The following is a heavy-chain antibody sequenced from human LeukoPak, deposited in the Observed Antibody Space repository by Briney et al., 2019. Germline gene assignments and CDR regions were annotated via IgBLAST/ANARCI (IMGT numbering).Heavy chain of an antibody. V-gene: IGHV1-69*01. CDR2: IIPIFGTA. J-gene: IGHJ4*02. CDR3: ARGRAVAGTDGVDY. Sequence: SVKVSCKASGGTFSSYAISWVRQALGQGLEWMGGIIPIFGTANYAQKFQGRVTITADESTSTAYMELSRLRSEDTAVHYCARGRAVAGTDGVDYWGQGTLVTVSS. D-gene: IGHD6-19*01. CDR1: GGTFSSYA.